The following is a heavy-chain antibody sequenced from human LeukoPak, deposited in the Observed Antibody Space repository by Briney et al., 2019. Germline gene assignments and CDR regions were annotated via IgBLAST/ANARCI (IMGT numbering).Heavy chain of an antibody. CDR2: IYTSGST. D-gene: IGHD3-10*01. Sequence: PSETLSLTCAVSGGSISSSNWWSWIRQPAGKGLEWIGRIYTSGSTNYNPSLKSRVTMSVDTSKNQFSLKLSAVTAADTAVYYCARATDGSGSYYRYWFDPWGQGTLVTVSS. CDR1: GGSISSSNW. J-gene: IGHJ5*02. V-gene: IGHV4-4*07. CDR3: ARATDGSGSYYRYWFDP.